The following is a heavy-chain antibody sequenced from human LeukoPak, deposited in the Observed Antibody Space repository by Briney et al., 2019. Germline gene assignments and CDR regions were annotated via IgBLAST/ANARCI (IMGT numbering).Heavy chain of an antibody. CDR1: GGSISSGSYY. Sequence: SQTLSLTCTVSGGSISSGSYYWSWIRQPAGKGLEWIGRIYTSGSTNYNPSLKSRVTISVDTSKNQFSLKLSSVTAADTAVYYCAREKGSNWGYYFDYWGQGTLFTVSS. CDR3: AREKGSNWGYYFDY. J-gene: IGHJ4*02. CDR2: IYTSGST. V-gene: IGHV4-61*02. D-gene: IGHD7-27*01.